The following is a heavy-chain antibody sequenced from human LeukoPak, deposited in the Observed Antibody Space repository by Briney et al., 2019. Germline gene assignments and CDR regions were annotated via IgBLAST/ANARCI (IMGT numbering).Heavy chain of an antibody. CDR3: ARTSRWGSGWFLGVNAFDI. Sequence: SETLSLTCTVSGGSISSSSYYWGWIRQPPGKGLEWIGSIYYSGSTYYNPSLKSRVTISVDTSKNQFSLKLSSVTAADTAVYYCARTSRWGSGWFLGVNAFDIWGQGTMVTVSS. D-gene: IGHD6-19*01. J-gene: IGHJ3*02. V-gene: IGHV4-39*01. CDR1: GGSISSSSYY. CDR2: IYYSGST.